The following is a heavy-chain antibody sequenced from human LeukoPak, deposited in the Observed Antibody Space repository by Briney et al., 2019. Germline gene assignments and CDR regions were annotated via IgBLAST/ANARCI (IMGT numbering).Heavy chain of an antibody. CDR1: GFTFSHFE. J-gene: IGHJ4*02. Sequence: GGSLRLSCAASGFTFSHFEFNWVRQTPGKGLEWLSYISTSGAIIYYADSVKGRFTISRDNAKNSLYLQMISLRAEDTAVYYCASSYHYDSSGYYHQNHCFDYWGQGTLVTVSS. V-gene: IGHV3-48*03. D-gene: IGHD3-22*01. CDR3: ASSYHYDSSGYYHQNHCFDY. CDR2: ISTSGAII.